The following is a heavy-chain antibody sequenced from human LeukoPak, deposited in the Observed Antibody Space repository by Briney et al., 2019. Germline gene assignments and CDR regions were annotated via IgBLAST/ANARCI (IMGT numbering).Heavy chain of an antibody. V-gene: IGHV4-34*01. CDR2: INHSGST. CDR3: ARGAPGY. CDR1: XGSXSGXY. Sequence: XSLXCAVXXGSXSGXYWSWIXQXPGKGLEWIGEINHSGSTNYNPSLKSRVTISVDTSKNQFSLKLSSVTAADTAVYYCARGAPGYWGQGTLVTVSS. J-gene: IGHJ4*02.